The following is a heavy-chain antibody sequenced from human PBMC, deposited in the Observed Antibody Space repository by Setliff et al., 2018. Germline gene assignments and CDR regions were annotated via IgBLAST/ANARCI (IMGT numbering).Heavy chain of an antibody. J-gene: IGHJ4*02. V-gene: IGHV4-30-4*08. CDR3: ARESRYYYDNLGTLDY. D-gene: IGHD3-22*01. CDR1: GGSISSGDYY. Sequence: SETLSLTCTVSGGSISSGDYYWSWISQPPGKGLEWIGYIYSSGSTYYNPSLKSRVSISVDTSKNQFPLKLSSVTAADTAVYYCARESRYYYDNLGTLDYWGQGTLVTVSS. CDR2: IYSSGST.